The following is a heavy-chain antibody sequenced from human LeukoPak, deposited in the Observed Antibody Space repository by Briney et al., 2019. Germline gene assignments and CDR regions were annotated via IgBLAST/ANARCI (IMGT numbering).Heavy chain of an antibody. V-gene: IGHV4-4*09. D-gene: IGHD3-22*01. CDR2: IYTSGST. Sequence: SETLSLTCTVSGGSISSYYWSWIRQPPGKGLEWIGYIYTSGSTNYNPSLKSRVTISVDTSKNQFSLKLSSVTAADTAVYYCARSGAFYYDSRGTYYSDYWGQGTLVTVSS. CDR3: ARSGAFYYDSRGTYYSDY. CDR1: GGSISSYY. J-gene: IGHJ4*02.